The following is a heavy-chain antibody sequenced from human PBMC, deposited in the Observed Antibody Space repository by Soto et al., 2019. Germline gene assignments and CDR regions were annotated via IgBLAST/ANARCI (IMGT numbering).Heavy chain of an antibody. CDR2: ISAYNGNT. Sequence: ASVKVSCKASGYTFTSYGISWVRQAPGQGLEWMGWISAYNGNTNYAQKLQGRVTMTTDTSTSTAYMELRSLRSDDTAVYYCAREFLGNYYYCYGMDVWGQGTTVTVSS. CDR3: AREFLGNYYYCYGMDV. CDR1: GYTFTSYG. V-gene: IGHV1-18*01. J-gene: IGHJ6*02.